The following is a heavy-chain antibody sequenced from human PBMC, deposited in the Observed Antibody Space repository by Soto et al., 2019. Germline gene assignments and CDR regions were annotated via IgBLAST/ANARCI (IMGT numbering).Heavy chain of an antibody. Sequence: QVQLQESGPGLVKPSETLSLTCTVSGGSISSYYWSWIRQPPGKGLEWIGYIYYSGSTNYNPSLKSRVTISVDTSKNQFSLKLSSVTAADTAVYYCARGAGYGDPLDCWGQGTLVTVSS. CDR1: GGSISSYY. V-gene: IGHV4-59*01. CDR3: ARGAGYGDPLDC. D-gene: IGHD4-17*01. CDR2: IYYSGST. J-gene: IGHJ4*02.